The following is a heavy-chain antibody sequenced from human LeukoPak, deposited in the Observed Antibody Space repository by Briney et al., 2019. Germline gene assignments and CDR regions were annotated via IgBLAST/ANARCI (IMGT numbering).Heavy chain of an antibody. CDR2: ISSSSSYI. V-gene: IGHV3-21*01. J-gene: IGHJ4*02. D-gene: IGHD1-26*01. CDR3: ARDRIVGATILDY. CDR1: GFTFSSYS. Sequence: GGSLRLSCAASGFTFSSYSMNWVRQAPGKGLEWVSSISSSSSYIYYADSVKGRFTISRDNAKNSLYLQMNSLRAEDTAVYYCARDRIVGATILDYWGQGTLVTVYS.